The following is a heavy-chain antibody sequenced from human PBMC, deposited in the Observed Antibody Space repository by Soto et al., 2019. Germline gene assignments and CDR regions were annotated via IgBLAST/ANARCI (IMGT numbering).Heavy chain of an antibody. CDR3: SRIAVSGPRTGFDY. CDR2: VSHIGST. Sequence: QLQLQESGPGLVKPSETLSLTCSVSGGSISNSSYLWGWVRQPPGKGLQWIGSVSHIGSTNYNPSLKSRLAISGGTSKTQSALRLDSVTAADTAVYYCSRIAVSGPRTGFDYWGQGILVTVSS. CDR1: GGSISNSSYL. J-gene: IGHJ4*02. D-gene: IGHD6-19*01. V-gene: IGHV4-39*01.